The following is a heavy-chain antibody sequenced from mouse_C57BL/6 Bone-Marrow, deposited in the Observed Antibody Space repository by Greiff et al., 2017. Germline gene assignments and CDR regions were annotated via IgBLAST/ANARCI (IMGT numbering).Heavy chain of an antibody. V-gene: IGHV1-42*01. J-gene: IGHJ3*01. CDR1: GYSFTGYY. CDR2: INPSTGGT. CDR3: ARRRQLRPFAY. Sequence: VQLKESGPELVKPGASVKISCKASGYSFTGYYMNWVKQSPEKSLEWIGEINPSTGGTTYNQKFKAKATLTVDKSSSTAYMQLKSLTSEDSAVYYCARRRQLRPFAYGGQGTLVTVSA. D-gene: IGHD3-2*02.